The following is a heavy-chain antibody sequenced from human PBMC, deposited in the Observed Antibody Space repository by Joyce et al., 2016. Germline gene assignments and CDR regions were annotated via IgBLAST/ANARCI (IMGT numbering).Heavy chain of an antibody. Sequence: EVQLVDSGGGLVQPGRSLRLSCPASGCTFGDYAKRWFRQATGKGLEWVGFIRSKADGGTTEYAASVKGRFYISRDDSKSIASLQMNNLKTEDTAVYYCASSHGACTISCSPLDYWGQGTLVTVSS. V-gene: IGHV3-49*03. CDR2: IRSKADGGTT. J-gene: IGHJ4*02. CDR3: ASSHGACTISCSPLDY. D-gene: IGHD2-15*01. CDR1: GCTFGDYA.